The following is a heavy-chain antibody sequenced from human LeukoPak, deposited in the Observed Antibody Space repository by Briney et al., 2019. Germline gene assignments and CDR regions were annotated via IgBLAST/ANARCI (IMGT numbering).Heavy chain of an antibody. J-gene: IGHJ4*02. V-gene: IGHV3-33*01. CDR3: ARVLVVSGWTNIDY. CDR1: GFTFSSYG. CDR2: IWHDGSNK. Sequence: PGGSLRLSCAASGFTFSSYGMHWVRQAPGKALEWVSFIWHDGSNKYYADSVKGRFTISRDNSKNTLYLQMNSLRAEDTAVYYCARVLVVSGWTNIDYWGQGTLVTVSS. D-gene: IGHD6-19*01.